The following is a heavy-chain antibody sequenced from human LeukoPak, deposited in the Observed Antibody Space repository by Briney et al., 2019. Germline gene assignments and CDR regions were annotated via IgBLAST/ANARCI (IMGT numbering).Heavy chain of an antibody. V-gene: IGHV3-30*01. CDR1: GFTFSSYA. D-gene: IGHD2-2*02. J-gene: IGHJ6*03. Sequence: PGRSLRLSCAASGFTFSSYAMHWVRQAPGKGLEWVAVISYDGSNKYYADSVKGRLTISRDNSKNTLYLQMNSLRAEDTAVYYCARGGDYCSSTSCYSPYMDVWGKGTTVTVSS. CDR2: ISYDGSNK. CDR3: ARGGDYCSSTSCYSPYMDV.